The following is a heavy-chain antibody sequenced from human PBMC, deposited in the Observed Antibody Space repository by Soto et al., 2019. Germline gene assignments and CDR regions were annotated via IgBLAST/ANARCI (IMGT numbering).Heavy chain of an antibody. Sequence: PGGSLRLSCAASGFTFSSYAMSWVRQAPGKGLEWVSAISGSGGSTYYADSVKGRFTISRDNSKNTLYLQMNSLRAEDTAVYYCAKDLGWAYCGGDCSYFDYWGQGTLVTVSS. CDR2: ISGSGGST. J-gene: IGHJ4*02. CDR3: AKDLGWAYCGGDCSYFDY. CDR1: GFTFSSYA. D-gene: IGHD2-21*02. V-gene: IGHV3-23*01.